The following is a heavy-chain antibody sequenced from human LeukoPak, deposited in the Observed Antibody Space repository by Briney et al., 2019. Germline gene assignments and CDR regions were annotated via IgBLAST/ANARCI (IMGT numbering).Heavy chain of an antibody. CDR2: ISYIGST. CDR1: GGSISSDS. CDR3: ARAERYSYGYYWFDP. D-gene: IGHD5-18*01. J-gene: IGHJ5*02. V-gene: IGHV4-59*01. Sequence: SETLSLTCSVSGGSISSDSWSWIRQPPGKGLEWIGYISYIGSTNYNPSLKSRVTISVDTSKTQFSLKMTSVTAADTAVYYCARAERYSYGYYWFDPWGQGILVTVSS.